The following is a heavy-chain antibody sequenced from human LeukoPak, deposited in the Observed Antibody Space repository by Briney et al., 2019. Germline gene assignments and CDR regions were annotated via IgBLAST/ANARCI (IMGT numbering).Heavy chain of an antibody. CDR1: GYTFTSYD. J-gene: IGHJ4*02. CDR3: ARVQEVSVAGQGDYFDY. V-gene: IGHV1-8*03. D-gene: IGHD6-19*01. CDR2: MNPNSGNT. Sequence: GESLKVSCKASGYTFTSYDINWVRQATGQGLEWMGWMNPNSGNTGYAQKFQGRVTITRNTSISTAYIELSRLRSDDTAVYYCARVQEVSVAGQGDYFDYWGQGTLVTVSS.